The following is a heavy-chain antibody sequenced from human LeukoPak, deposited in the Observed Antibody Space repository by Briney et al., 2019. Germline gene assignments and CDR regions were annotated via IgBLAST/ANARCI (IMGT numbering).Heavy chain of an antibody. CDR1: GGSISSYY. D-gene: IGHD3-10*01. J-gene: IGHJ4*02. CDR3: ARLRSSQYYFDY. V-gene: IGHV4-59*08. CDR2: IHYTGST. Sequence: PSETLSLTCTVSGGSISSYYWTWIRQPPGKGLEWIGYIHYTGSTNYNPSLKSRVTMPADTSKNQFSLKLSSVTAADTAVYYCARLRSSQYYFDYWGQGTLVTVSS.